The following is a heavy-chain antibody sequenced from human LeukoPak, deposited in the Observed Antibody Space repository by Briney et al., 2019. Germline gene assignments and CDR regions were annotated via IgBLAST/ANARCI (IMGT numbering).Heavy chain of an antibody. J-gene: IGHJ4*02. CDR3: AKAGEPLQYYFDY. CDR2: ISGSGGST. CDR1: GFTFSSFA. V-gene: IGHV3-23*01. Sequence: GGSLRLSCAASGFTFSSFAMSWVRQAPGKGLEWVSAISGSGGSTYYADSVKGRFTISRDNSKNTLYLQMNSLRAEDTAVYYCAKAGEPLQYYFDYWGQGTLVTVSS. D-gene: IGHD1-14*01.